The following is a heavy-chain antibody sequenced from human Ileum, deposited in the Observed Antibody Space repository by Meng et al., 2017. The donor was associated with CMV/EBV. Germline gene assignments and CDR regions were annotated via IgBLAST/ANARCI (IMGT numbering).Heavy chain of an antibody. J-gene: IGHJ4*02. Sequence: GGPLRLSCAASGITFSSYGIHWFRQAPGKGLEWLAFIRYDGSTKNYADSMKGRYTISRDNSKNTLFLQMNSLRDEDTAVYYAVLRANAEFDFWGQGTLVTVSS. CDR1: GITFSSYG. V-gene: IGHV3-30*02. CDR2: IRYDGSTK. D-gene: IGHD2-8*02. CDR3: VLRANAEFDF.